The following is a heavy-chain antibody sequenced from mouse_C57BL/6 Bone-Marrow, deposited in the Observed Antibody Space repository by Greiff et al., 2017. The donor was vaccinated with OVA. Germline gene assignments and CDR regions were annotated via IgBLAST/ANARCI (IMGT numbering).Heavy chain of an antibody. CDR1: GYTFTSYW. Sequence: VQLQQPGAELVKPGASVKMSCKASGYTFTSYWITWVKQRPGQGLEWIGDIYPGSGSTNYNEKFKSKATLTVDPSSSTAYMQLSSLTSEDSAVYDSASYYNYDMESYYVDYWGQGTTLTFAS. CDR3: ASYYNYDMESYYVDY. D-gene: IGHD2-4*01. J-gene: IGHJ2*01. V-gene: IGHV1-55*01. CDR2: IYPGSGST.